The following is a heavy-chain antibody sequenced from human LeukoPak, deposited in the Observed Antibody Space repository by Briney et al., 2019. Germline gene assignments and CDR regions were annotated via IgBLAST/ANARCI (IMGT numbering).Heavy chain of an antibody. D-gene: IGHD6-19*01. J-gene: IGHJ2*01. V-gene: IGHV6-1*01. CDR2: TYYRSKWYN. CDR1: GDSVSSNSAA. CDR3: ARTPSSSGWYQVRYWYFDL. Sequence: SQTLSLTCAISGDSVSSNSAAWNWIRQSPSRGLEWLGRTYYRSKWYNDYAVSVKSRITINPDTSKNQFSLQLNSVTPEDTAVYYCARTPSSSGWYQVRYWYFDLWGRGTLVTVSS.